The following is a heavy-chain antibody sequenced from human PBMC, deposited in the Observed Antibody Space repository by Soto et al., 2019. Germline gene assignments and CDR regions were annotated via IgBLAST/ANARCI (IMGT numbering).Heavy chain of an antibody. V-gene: IGHV1-2*04. D-gene: IGHD1-26*01. J-gene: IGHJ4*02. CDR3: GRDGVGTTTNYDY. CDR1: GYTFTGYY. Sequence: ASVKVSCKASGYTFTGYYLHWVRQAPGQGLEWMGWINPNSGGTKYAQKFQGWVTMTRDTSIRTAYMELSRLRSDDTAVYYCGRDGVGTTTNYDYWGQGTLVTVSS. CDR2: INPNSGGT.